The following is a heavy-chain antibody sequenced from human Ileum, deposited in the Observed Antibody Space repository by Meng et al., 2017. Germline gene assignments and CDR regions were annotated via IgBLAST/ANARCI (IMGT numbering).Heavy chain of an antibody. D-gene: IGHD1-26*01. CDR1: GGSFSGYY. CDR2: IDHSGGT. V-gene: IGHV4-34*01. Sequence: QVQRQQGGAGLIKPSETLPLSCVSDGGSFSGYYWSWIPQPPGKGLEWIGEIDHSGGTNYNPSLKNRVTISVDTSNNRFSLKLSSVKAADTALYFCARRVGATPYAYNWLDPWGQGTLVTVSS. CDR3: ARRVGATPYAYNWLDP. J-gene: IGHJ5*02.